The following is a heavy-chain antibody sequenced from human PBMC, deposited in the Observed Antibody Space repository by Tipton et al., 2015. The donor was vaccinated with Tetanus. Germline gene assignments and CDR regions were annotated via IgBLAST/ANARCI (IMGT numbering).Heavy chain of an antibody. CDR1: GFRFSSDW. J-gene: IGHJ6*02. Sequence: SLRLSCADTGFRFSSDWMGWVRQAAGKGLEWVAHINRDGSEKACADAVQGRFSISRDSAKNSLSLQMNSLRAEDTAVYYCTRYLSAYGMDVWGQGTTVTVSS. CDR2: INRDGSEK. CDR3: TRYLSAYGMDV. V-gene: IGHV3-7*03.